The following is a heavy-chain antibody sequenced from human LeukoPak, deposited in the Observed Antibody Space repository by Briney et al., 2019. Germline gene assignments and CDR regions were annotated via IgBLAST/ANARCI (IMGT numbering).Heavy chain of an antibody. Sequence: GGSLRLSCGASGFPFSGYWMSWVREAPGKGLEWVANIHKDGSAKRYVDSVKGRFTISRDNAKSSLYLQMNSLRDEDTAVYYCTRDRGFGADDYWGQGSLVSVSS. CDR3: TRDRGFGADDY. D-gene: IGHD3-10*01. CDR2: IHKDGSAK. J-gene: IGHJ4*02. CDR1: GFPFSGYW. V-gene: IGHV3-7*01.